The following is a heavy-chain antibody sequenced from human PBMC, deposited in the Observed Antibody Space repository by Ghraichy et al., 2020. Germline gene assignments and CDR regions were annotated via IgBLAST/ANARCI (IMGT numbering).Heavy chain of an antibody. D-gene: IGHD3-9*01. CDR3: ASLDTYYDILTGYSDDAFDI. J-gene: IGHJ3*02. CDR1: GFTFSSYG. V-gene: IGHV3-33*01. Sequence: GGSLRLSCAASGFTFSSYGMHWVRQAPGKGLEWVAVIWYDGSNKYYADSVKGRFTISRDNSKNTLYLQMNSLRAEDTAVYYCASLDTYYDILTGYSDDAFDIWGQGTMVTVSS. CDR2: IWYDGSNK.